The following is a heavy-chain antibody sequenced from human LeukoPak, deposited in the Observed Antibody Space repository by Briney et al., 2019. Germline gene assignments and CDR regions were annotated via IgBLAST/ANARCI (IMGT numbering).Heavy chain of an antibody. CDR2: INAGNGNT. V-gene: IGHV1-3*01. CDR3: ARDPEYYGSGSPLFDY. J-gene: IGHJ4*02. Sequence: GASVKVSCKASGYTFTSYAMHWVRQAPGQRLEWMGWINAGNGNTKYSQKFQGRVTITRDTSASTAYVELSSLRSEDTAVYYCARDPEYYGSGSPLFDYWGQGTLVTVSS. D-gene: IGHD3-10*01. CDR1: GYTFTSYA.